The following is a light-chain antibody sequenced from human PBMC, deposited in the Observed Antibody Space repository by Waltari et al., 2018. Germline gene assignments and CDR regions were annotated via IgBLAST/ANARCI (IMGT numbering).Light chain of an antibody. V-gene: IGLV4-69*01. CDR1: SGHSNYA. CDR2: VNSDSSH. CDR3: QTWDTGRGV. Sequence: QLVLTQSPSASASLGASVKLSCTLSSGHSNYAITWHQQETGKGPRHLMRVNSDSSHSKGDGIPDRFSGSSSGAERYLIISSLQSEDEADYYCQTWDTGRGVFGGGTKLTVL. J-gene: IGLJ3*02.